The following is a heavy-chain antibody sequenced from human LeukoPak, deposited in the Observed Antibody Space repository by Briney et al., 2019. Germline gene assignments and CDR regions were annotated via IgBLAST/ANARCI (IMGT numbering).Heavy chain of an antibody. D-gene: IGHD2-15*01. CDR2: ISSTSTYM. J-gene: IGHJ4*02. Sequence: KSGGSLRLSCAASGFTFSSYSINWVRQAPGKGLEWVSSISSTSTYMYYADSVKGRFTISRDNAKNSLFLQMNSLRAEDTAVYYCAKNTFCSSSSCQTALDYWGQGTLATVSS. CDR1: GFTFSSYS. V-gene: IGHV3-21*01. CDR3: AKNTFCSSSSCQTALDY.